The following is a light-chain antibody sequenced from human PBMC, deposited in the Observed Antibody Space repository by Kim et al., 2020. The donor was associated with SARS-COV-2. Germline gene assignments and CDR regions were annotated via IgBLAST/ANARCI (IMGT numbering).Light chain of an antibody. CDR3: QAWDSSTAV. V-gene: IGLV3-1*01. CDR2: QDS. Sequence: VSTGQTASITCSGDKLGDKYACWYQQKPGQSPVLVIYQDSKRPSGIPERFSGSNSGNTATLTISGTQAMDEADYYCQAWDSSTAVFGGGTQLTV. J-gene: IGLJ2*01. CDR1: KLGDKY.